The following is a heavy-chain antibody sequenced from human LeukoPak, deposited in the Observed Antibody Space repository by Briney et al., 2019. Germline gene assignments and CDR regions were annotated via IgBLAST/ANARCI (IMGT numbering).Heavy chain of an antibody. Sequence: GGSLRLSCAASGFTFSTYGIHWVRQSLGKGLEWVAFVHFDGSRTWYADSVKGRFTISKDNSKNTVYLQMSRLRAEDTAMYYWGKDFWEGGRGGGDYWGQGTLVTVSS. V-gene: IGHV3-30*02. CDR1: GFTFSTYG. D-gene: IGHD1-26*01. CDR2: VHFDGSRT. J-gene: IGHJ4*02. CDR3: GKDFWEGGRGGGDY.